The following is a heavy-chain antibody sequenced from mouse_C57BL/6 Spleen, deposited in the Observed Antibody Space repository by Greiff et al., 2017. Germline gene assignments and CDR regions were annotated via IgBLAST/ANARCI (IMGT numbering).Heavy chain of an antibody. Sequence: QVQLQQPGAELVMPGASVKLSCKASGYTFTSYWMHWVKQRPGQGLEWIGEIDPSDSYTNYNQKFKGKSTLTVDKSSSTAYMQLSSLTSEDSAVYYCARSPITTVSSGFDYWGQDTTLTVSS. CDR3: ARSPITTVSSGFDY. D-gene: IGHD1-1*01. V-gene: IGHV1-69*01. J-gene: IGHJ2*01. CDR2: IDPSDSYT. CDR1: GYTFTSYW.